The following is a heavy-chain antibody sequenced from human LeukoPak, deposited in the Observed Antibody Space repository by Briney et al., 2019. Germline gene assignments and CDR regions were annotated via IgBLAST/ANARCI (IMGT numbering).Heavy chain of an antibody. V-gene: IGHV3-30*03. D-gene: IGHD6-25*01. CDR3: ARAAPIPRLDY. Sequence: LSGGSLRLSCAASGFTFSSYGMPWVRQAPGKGLEWVAVISYDGSNKYYADSVKGRFTISRDNSKNTLYLQMSSLRAEDTAVYYCARAAPIPRLDYWGQGTLVTVSS. CDR2: ISYDGSNK. CDR1: GFTFSSYG. J-gene: IGHJ4*02.